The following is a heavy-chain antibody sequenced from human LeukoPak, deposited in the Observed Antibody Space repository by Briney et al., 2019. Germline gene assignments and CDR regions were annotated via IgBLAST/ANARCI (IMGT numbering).Heavy chain of an antibody. CDR3: AKAHLDYGGTHFDY. CDR2: ISGSGGST. Sequence: QPGGSLLLSCAASGFTFSSYAMSWVRPAPGKGLEWVSAISGSGGSTYYADSVKGRFTISRDNSKNTLYLQMNSLRAEDTAVYYCAKAHLDYGGTHFDYWGQGTLVTVSS. D-gene: IGHD4-17*01. J-gene: IGHJ4*02. V-gene: IGHV3-23*01. CDR1: GFTFSSYA.